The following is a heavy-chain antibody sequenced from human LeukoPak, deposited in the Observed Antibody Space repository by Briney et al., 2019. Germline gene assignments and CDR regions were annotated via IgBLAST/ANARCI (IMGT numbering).Heavy chain of an antibody. CDR1: GGSISSNNDY. CDR3: ASLVGVGYNWFDP. D-gene: IGHD3-3*01. CDR2: IYYSGST. J-gene: IGHJ5*02. V-gene: IGHV4-30-4*01. Sequence: PSETLSLTCTVSGGSISSNNDYWSWIRQPPGKGLEWIGYIYYSGSTYYNPSLKSRVTISVDTSKNQFSPKLSSVTAADTAVYYCASLVGVGYNWFDPWGQGTLVTVSS.